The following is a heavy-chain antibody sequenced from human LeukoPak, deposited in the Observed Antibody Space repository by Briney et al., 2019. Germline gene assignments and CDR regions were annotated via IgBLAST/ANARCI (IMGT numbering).Heavy chain of an antibody. CDR3: ARHVRGHDYVWGSYPSPFAY. CDR2: MYYSGST. V-gene: IGHV4-39*01. Sequence: SETLSLTCSVSGGSITSTYYWGWIRQPPGRGLEWIGSMYYSGSTYYNPSLKSRVTMSVDTSKNQFSLRLSSVTAADTAVYYCARHVRGHDYVWGSYPSPFAYWGQGTLVTVSS. D-gene: IGHD3-16*02. CDR1: GGSITSTYY. J-gene: IGHJ4*02.